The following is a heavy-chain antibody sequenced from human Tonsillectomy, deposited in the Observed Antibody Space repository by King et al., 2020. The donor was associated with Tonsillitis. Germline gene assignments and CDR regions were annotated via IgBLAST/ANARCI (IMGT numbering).Heavy chain of an antibody. CDR1: GGAISNYY. CDR3: ACSTQKVHYYDVLDV. J-gene: IGHJ6*02. CDR2: IYYSGSD. Sequence: QLQESGPGLVKPSETLSITCTVSGGAISNYYWSWIRQPPGKGLEWIGYIYYSGSDNYNPSLKRRVTISIDTSKNQFSLKLSSVTAADQALYYCACSTQKVHYYDVLDVWGQGTTGTVS. V-gene: IGHV4-59*08.